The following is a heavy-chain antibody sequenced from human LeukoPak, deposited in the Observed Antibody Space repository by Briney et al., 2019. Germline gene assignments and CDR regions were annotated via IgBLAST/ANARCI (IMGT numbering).Heavy chain of an antibody. CDR2: ISYDGSSK. D-gene: IGHD5-18*01. J-gene: IGHJ4*02. CDR1: GFTFSSYA. CDR3: ARDRGYSYGTVGY. Sequence: GGSLRLSCAAFGFTFSSYAMHWVRQAPGKGLEWVAVISYDGSSKYYADSVKGRFTISRDNSKNTLYLQMNSLRAEDTAVYYCARDRGYSYGTVGYWGQGTLVTVSS. V-gene: IGHV3-30-3*01.